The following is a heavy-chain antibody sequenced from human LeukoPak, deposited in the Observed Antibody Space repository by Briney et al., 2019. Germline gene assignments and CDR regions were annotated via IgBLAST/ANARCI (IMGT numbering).Heavy chain of an antibody. V-gene: IGHV4-4*07. D-gene: IGHD3-9*01. CDR3: ASDSDYDILTGYAYYYYMDV. CDR2: IYTSGST. J-gene: IGHJ6*03. Sequence: SETLSLTCTVSGGSISNYYWSWIRQPAGKGLEWIGRIYTSGSTNYNPSLKSRVTMSVDTSKNQFSLKLSSVTAADTAVYYCASDSDYDILTGYAYYYYMDVWGKGTTVTVSS. CDR1: GGSISNYY.